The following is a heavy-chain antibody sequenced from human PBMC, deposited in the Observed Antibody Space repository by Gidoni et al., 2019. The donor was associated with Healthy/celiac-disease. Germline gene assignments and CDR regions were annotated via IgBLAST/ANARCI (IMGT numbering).Heavy chain of an antibody. D-gene: IGHD5-12*01. J-gene: IGHJ4*02. CDR1: GGSISSSSYY. CDR2: IYYSGST. CDR3: ARFPGASWWATIDY. V-gene: IGHV4-39*01. Sequence: QLQLPESGPGLVKPSETLSLTRNVPGGSISSSSYYWGWIRQPPGKGLEWIGSIYYSGSTYYNPSLKSRVTISVDTSKNQFSLKLSSVTAADTAVYYCARFPGASWWATIDYWGQGTLVTVSS.